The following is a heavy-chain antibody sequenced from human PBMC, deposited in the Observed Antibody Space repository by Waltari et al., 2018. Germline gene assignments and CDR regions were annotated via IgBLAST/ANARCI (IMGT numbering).Heavy chain of an antibody. CDR2: LSYSGAT. V-gene: IGHV4-39*01. Sequence: QLQESGPGLVKPSETLSPTCSVSGVSLTSDRHYWGWIRQPPGQGLEWIATLSYSGATYSSPSLKSRVTISRDTSKNQVSLQLGSVTAADTAVYYCATYIGASLGTAAFDVWGQGTMVTVSS. CDR3: ATYIGASLGTAAFDV. J-gene: IGHJ3*01. CDR1: GVSLTSDRHY. D-gene: IGHD5-12*01.